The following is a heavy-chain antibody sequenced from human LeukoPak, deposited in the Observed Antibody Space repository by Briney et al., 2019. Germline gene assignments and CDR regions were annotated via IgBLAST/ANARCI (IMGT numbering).Heavy chain of an antibody. CDR1: GFTFSSYG. CDR2: ISYDGSEK. D-gene: IGHD3-10*01. J-gene: IGHJ4*02. Sequence: GGSLRLSCAASGFTFSSYGMHWVRQAPGRGLEWVAVISYDGSEKYYADSVKGRFTISRDNSKNPLYLQMNSLRAEDTAVYYCGKEEGVYYGSGTGYWGQGTLVTVSS. V-gene: IGHV3-30*18. CDR3: GKEEGVYYGSGTGY.